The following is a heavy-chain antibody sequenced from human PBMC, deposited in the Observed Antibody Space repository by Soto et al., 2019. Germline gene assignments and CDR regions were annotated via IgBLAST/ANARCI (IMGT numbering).Heavy chain of an antibody. D-gene: IGHD6-19*01. Sequence: PAETLSLTCAVSGGSIRNNYVYWGWIRQPPGKGLEWIGSIYYGGSTYYNPSLKSRVTISVDTSKNQFSLKLTSVTAADTAVYYCARPQTGHSCGSQFDPWGRGMLVPVSS. CDR1: GGSIRNNYVY. J-gene: IGHJ5*02. CDR2: IYYGGST. V-gene: IGHV4-39*01. CDR3: ARPQTGHSCGSQFDP.